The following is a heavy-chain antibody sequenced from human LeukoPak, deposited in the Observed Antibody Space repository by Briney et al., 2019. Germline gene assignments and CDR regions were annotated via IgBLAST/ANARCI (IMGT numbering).Heavy chain of an antibody. D-gene: IGHD6-19*01. CDR3: ARDKDLGAVAGTFDY. Sequence: GASVKVSCKASRYAFSASGISWVRQAPGQGLEWMGWISNYNGQTKYSQKFQGRVTVTTDTSTGTAYMELTRLTSDDTAVYYCARDKDLGAVAGTFDYWGQGTLVTVSS. CDR2: ISNYNGQT. V-gene: IGHV1-18*01. J-gene: IGHJ4*02. CDR1: RYAFSASG.